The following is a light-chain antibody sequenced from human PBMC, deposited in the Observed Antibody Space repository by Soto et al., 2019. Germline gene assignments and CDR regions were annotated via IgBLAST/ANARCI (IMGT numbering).Light chain of an antibody. CDR2: EVS. J-gene: IGLJ1*01. CDR3: SSYTSSSTRCV. CDR1: SSDVGGYNY. V-gene: IGLV2-14*01. Sequence: HSALTQPASVSGSPGQSITISCTGTSSDVGGYNYVSLYQQHPGKAPKLMIYEVSNRPSGVSNRFSGSKSGNTASLTISGLQAEDEADYYCSSYTSSSTRCVFGTGTKLTVL.